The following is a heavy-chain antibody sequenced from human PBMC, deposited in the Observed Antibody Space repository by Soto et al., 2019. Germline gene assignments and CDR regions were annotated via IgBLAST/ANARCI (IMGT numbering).Heavy chain of an antibody. J-gene: IGHJ5*02. CDR2: IIPILGIA. CDR1: GGTFSSYT. D-gene: IGHD6-13*01. CDR3: ARDPSSSWTPGNWFDP. V-gene: IGHV1-69*04. Sequence: SVKVSCKASGGTFSSYTISWVRQAPGQGLEWMGRIIPILGIANYAQKFQGRVTITADKSTSTAYMELSSLRSEDTAAYYCARDPSSSWTPGNWFDPWGQGTLVTVSS.